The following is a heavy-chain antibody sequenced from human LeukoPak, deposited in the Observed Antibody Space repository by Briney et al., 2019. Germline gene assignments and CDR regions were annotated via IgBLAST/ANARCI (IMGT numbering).Heavy chain of an antibody. CDR2: IYYSGST. V-gene: IGHV4-39*07. CDR1: GGSISSSSYY. Sequence: SETLSLTCTVSGGSISSSSYYWGWIRQPPGKGLEWIGSIYYSGSTNYNPSLKSRVTMSVDTSKNQFSLKLSSVTAADTAVYYCARVTFDAFDIWGQGTMVTVSS. CDR3: ARVTFDAFDI. D-gene: IGHD3-16*01. J-gene: IGHJ3*02.